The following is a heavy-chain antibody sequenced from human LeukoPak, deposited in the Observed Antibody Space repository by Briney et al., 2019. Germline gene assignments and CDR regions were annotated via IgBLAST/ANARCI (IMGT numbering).Heavy chain of an antibody. CDR2: ISPSGDIR. V-gene: IGHV3-23*01. D-gene: IGHD5-12*01. CDR1: GFTFSSYG. Sequence: AGGSLRLSCAASGFTFSSYGMSWVRQAPGKGLEWVSGISPSGDIRYYADSVKGRFTISRDNSKNTLYLQMNSLRAEDTAVYYCARGPSGYHNTGGQGTLVTVSS. CDR3: ARGPSGYHNT. J-gene: IGHJ4*02.